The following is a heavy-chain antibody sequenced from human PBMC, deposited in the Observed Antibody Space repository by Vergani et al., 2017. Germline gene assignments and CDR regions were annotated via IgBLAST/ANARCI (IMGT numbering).Heavy chain of an antibody. CDR3: AREIYSSDLYDY. V-gene: IGHV3-33*01. J-gene: IGHJ4*02. CDR2: IWYDGSNR. CDR1: GFTFSSYG. D-gene: IGHD6-19*01. Sequence: QVQLVESGGGVVQPGRSLRLSCAASGFTFSSYGMHWVRQARGKGLEWVAVIWYDGSNRYYADSVKGRFTISRDNSKNTLYLQMNSLIAEDTAVYYCAREIYSSDLYDYWGQGTLVTVSS.